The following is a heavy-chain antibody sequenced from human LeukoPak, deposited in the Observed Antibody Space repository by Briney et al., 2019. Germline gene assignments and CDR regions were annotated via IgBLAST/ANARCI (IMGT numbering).Heavy chain of an antibody. Sequence: SETLSLTCAVYGGSFSGYYWSWIRQPPGKGLEWIGYIYYSGSTNYNPSLKSRVTISVDTSKNQFSLKLSSVTAADTAVYYCARQGRYSYGPDFDYWGQGTLVTVSS. V-gene: IGHV4-59*08. CDR3: ARQGRYSYGPDFDY. CDR1: GGSFSGYY. D-gene: IGHD5-18*01. J-gene: IGHJ4*02. CDR2: IYYSGST.